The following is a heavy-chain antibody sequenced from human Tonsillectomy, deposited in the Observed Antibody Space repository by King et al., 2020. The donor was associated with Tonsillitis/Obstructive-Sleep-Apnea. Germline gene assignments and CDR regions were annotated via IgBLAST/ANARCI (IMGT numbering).Heavy chain of an antibody. J-gene: IGHJ4*02. Sequence: QLVQSGAEVKKPGSSVKVSCKASGGTFISYAISWVRQAPGQGLEWMGRIIPILGIANYAQKFQGRVTITADKSTSTAYMELSSLRSEDTAVYYCATGGSEGYFDYWGQGTLVTVSS. V-gene: IGHV1-69*04. CDR3: ATGGSEGYFDY. CDR2: IIPILGIA. CDR1: GGTFISYA. D-gene: IGHD3-16*01.